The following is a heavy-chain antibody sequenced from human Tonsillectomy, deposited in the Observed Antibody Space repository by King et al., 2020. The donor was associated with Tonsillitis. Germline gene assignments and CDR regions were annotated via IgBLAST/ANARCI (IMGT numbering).Heavy chain of an antibody. V-gene: IGHV4-59*01. D-gene: IGHD5-18*01. CDR1: GGSISRDY. CDR3: AKEISTDVDTSMVDAFDI. J-gene: IGHJ3*02. CDR2: IYDSGST. Sequence: VQLQESGPGLVKPSETLSLTCTVSGGSISRDYWSWIRQPPGKGLEWIANIYDSGSTNYNPSLKSRVTISMDTSNNQFSLRLSSVTAADTAVYYCAKEISTDVDTSMVDAFDIWGQGTMVTVSS.